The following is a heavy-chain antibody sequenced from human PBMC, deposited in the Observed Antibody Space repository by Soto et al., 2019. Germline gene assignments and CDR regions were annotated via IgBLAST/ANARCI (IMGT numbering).Heavy chain of an antibody. V-gene: IGHV3-9*01. Sequence: SLRLSCAASGFTFDDYAMHWVRQAPGKGLEWVSGISWNSGSIGYADSVKGRFTISRDNAKNSLYLQMNSLRAEDTALYYCAKGRFLEWLSLPFDYWGQGTLVTVSS. CDR2: ISWNSGSI. D-gene: IGHD3-3*01. J-gene: IGHJ4*02. CDR1: GFTFDDYA. CDR3: AKGRFLEWLSLPFDY.